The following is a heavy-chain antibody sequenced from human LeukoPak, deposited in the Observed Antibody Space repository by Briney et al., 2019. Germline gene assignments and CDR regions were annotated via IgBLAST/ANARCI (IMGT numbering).Heavy chain of an antibody. CDR3: ARDRVSSSWYSPFDY. CDR1: GYTFTSYG. V-gene: IGHV1-18*01. CDR2: ISAYNGNT. Sequence: RASVKVPCKASGYTFTSYGISWVRQAPGQGLEWMGWISAYNGNTNYAQKLQGRVTMTTDTSTSTAYMELRSLRSDDTAVYYCARDRVSSSWYSPFDYWGQGTLVTVSS. J-gene: IGHJ4*02. D-gene: IGHD6-13*01.